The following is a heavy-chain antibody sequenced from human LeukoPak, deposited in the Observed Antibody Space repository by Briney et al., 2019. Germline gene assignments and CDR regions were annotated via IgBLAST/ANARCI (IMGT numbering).Heavy chain of an antibody. CDR1: GFPFSSFG. J-gene: IGHJ4*02. D-gene: IGHD5-12*01. V-gene: IGHV3-23*01. CDR2: ISGSGDST. CDR3: ARVGYSGYEYDY. Sequence: GSLSFSCEASGFPFSSFGWSWVRQAPGKGLEWVSVISGSGDSTYYADSVEGRCTSSRDNSKDALYLQMNSLRAEDTAVYYCARVGYSGYEYDYWGRGTLVTVSS.